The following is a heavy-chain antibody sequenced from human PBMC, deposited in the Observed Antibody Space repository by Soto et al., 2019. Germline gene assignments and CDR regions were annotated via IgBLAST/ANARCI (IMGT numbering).Heavy chain of an antibody. CDR1: GYSFTSYW. J-gene: IGHJ5*02. V-gene: IGHV5-51*01. CDR3: YSGGTNATPSRKSRVTISVDTSKNQFSLKLSSVTAADTAVYYCARHGDILTGYSLKGPEPNNWFDP. D-gene: IGHD6-19*01. CDR2: IYPGDSDT. Sequence: PGESLKISCKGSGYSFTSYWIGWVRQMPGKGLEWMGIIYPGDSDTRYSPSFQGQVTISADKSISTAYLQWSSLKASDTAMYYYYSGGTNATPSRKSRVTISVDTSKNQFSLKLSSVTAADTAVYYCARHGDILTGYSLKGPEPNNWFDPWGQGTLVTVSS.